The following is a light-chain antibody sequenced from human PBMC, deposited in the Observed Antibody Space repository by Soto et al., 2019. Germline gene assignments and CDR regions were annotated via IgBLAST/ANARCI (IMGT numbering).Light chain of an antibody. CDR1: SSDVGGHKY. Sequence: QSALTQPASVSGSPGQSITLSCTGTSSDVGGHKYVSWYQHHPGKAPKLMIYEVSNRPSGVSDRFSGSKSGNTASLTISGLQAEDEADYYCSSYAGSNNYVVFGGGTKLTVL. J-gene: IGLJ2*01. V-gene: IGLV2-14*01. CDR2: EVS. CDR3: SSYAGSNNYVV.